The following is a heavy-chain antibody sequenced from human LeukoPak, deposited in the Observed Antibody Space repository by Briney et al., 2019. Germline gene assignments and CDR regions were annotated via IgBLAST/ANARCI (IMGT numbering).Heavy chain of an antibody. Sequence: GGSLRLSCVASGFTLSPYSMSWVRQAPGKGLEWVSYISSSSSIIYYADSVKGRFTISRDNAKNSLYLQMNSLRAEDTAVYYCARGIAVAGGNLDYWGQGTLVTVSS. V-gene: IGHV3-48*04. J-gene: IGHJ4*02. CDR1: GFTLSPYS. D-gene: IGHD6-19*01. CDR2: ISSSSSII. CDR3: ARGIAVAGGNLDY.